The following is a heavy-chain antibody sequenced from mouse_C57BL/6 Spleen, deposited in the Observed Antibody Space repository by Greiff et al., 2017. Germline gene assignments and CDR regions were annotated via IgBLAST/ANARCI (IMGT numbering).Heavy chain of an antibody. V-gene: IGHV1-50*01. CDR2: IDPSDSYT. Sequence: QVQLQQPGAELVKPGASVKLSCKASGYTFTSYWMQWVKQRPGQGLEWIGEIDPSDSYTNYNQKFKGKATLTVDTSSSTAYMQLSSLTSEDSAVYYCAREEGSSTYWGQGTLVTVSA. D-gene: IGHD1-1*01. CDR3: AREEGSSTY. CDR1: GYTFTSYW. J-gene: IGHJ3*01.